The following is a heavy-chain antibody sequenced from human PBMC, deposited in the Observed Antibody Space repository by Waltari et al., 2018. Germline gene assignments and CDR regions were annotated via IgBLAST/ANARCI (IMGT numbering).Heavy chain of an antibody. CDR2: INHGVKT. CDR3: ARDRPVYSSSWSPPRAFDI. V-gene: IGHV4-34*01. D-gene: IGHD6-13*01. Sequence: VRLDQWGTELVEPWETLSLPCAVYDGSFSAFFWSWVRQAPGKGLEWIGEINHGVKTDYNPSLKSRLFMSVDPSKNQFSLMLSSVTAADTAVYYCARDRPVYSSSWSPPRAFDIWGQGTMVTVSS. CDR1: DGSFSAFF. J-gene: IGHJ3*02.